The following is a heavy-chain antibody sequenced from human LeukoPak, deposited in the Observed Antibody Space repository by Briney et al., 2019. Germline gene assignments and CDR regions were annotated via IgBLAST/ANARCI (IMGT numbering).Heavy chain of an antibody. CDR3: ARTRDYYYYMDV. J-gene: IGHJ6*03. V-gene: IGHV4-61*02. CDR1: GGSLNSGSYY. CDR2: IYTSGST. Sequence: SQTLSLTCTVSGGSLNSGSYYWSLIRQPAGKGLEWIGRIYTSGSTNYNPSLKSRVTISVDKSKNQLSLKLSSVTAADTAVYYCARTRDYYYYMDVWGKGTTVTISS.